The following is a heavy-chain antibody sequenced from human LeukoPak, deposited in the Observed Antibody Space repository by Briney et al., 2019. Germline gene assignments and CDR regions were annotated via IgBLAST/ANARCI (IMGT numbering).Heavy chain of an antibody. CDR2: IKQDGSEK. J-gene: IGHJ6*02. Sequence: GGSLRLSCAASGFTFSSSWMSWVRQAPGKGLEWVANIKQDGSEKYYVDSVKGRFTISRDNAKNSLYLQMNSLRAEDTAVYYRASASPYCYGIDVWGQGTTVTVSS. CDR3: ASASPYCYGIDV. V-gene: IGHV3-7*01. CDR1: GFTFSSSW.